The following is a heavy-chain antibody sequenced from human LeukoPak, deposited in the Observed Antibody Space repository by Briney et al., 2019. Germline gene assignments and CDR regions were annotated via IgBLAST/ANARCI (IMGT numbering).Heavy chain of an antibody. V-gene: IGHV4-4*07. CDR2: IYTSGST. CDR1: GGSISSYY. J-gene: IGHJ5*02. D-gene: IGHD6-19*01. Sequence: PSETLSLTCTVSGGSISSYYWSWIRQPAGKGLEWIGRIYTSGSTNYNPSLKSRVTMSVDTSKNHFSLKLSPVTAADAAVYYCGRGRDLQWLVPFVPWVQRTLVTVSS. CDR3: GRGRDLQWLVPFVP.